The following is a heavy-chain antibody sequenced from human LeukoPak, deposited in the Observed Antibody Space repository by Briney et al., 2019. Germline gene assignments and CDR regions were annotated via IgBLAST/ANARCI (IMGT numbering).Heavy chain of an antibody. V-gene: IGHV3-7*01. CDR2: IKQDGSEK. J-gene: IGHJ4*02. CDR3: ASNPHGGYDYVWGSYRYIPYYFDY. D-gene: IGHD3-16*02. Sequence: PGGSLRLSCAASGFTFSSYWMSWVRQAPGKGLEWVANIKQDGSEKYYVDSVKGRFTISRDNAKNSLYLQMNSLRAEDTAVYYCASNPHGGYDYVWGSYRYIPYYFDYWGQGTLVTVSS. CDR1: GFTFSSYW.